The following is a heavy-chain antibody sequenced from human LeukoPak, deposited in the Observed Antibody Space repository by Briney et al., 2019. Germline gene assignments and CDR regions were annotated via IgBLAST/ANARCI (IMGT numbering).Heavy chain of an antibody. CDR3: ASARELLRLDPTGDY. Sequence: PSETLSLTCAVYGGSFSGYYWSWIRQPPGKGLEWIGEINHSGSTNYNPSLKSRVTISVDTSKNQFSLKLSSVTAADTAVYYCASARELLRLDPTGDYWGQGTLVTVSS. CDR2: INHSGST. D-gene: IGHD3-10*01. CDR1: GGSFSGYY. J-gene: IGHJ4*02. V-gene: IGHV4-34*01.